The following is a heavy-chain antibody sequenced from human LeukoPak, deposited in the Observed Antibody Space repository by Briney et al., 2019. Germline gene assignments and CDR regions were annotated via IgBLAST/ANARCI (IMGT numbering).Heavy chain of an antibody. J-gene: IGHJ4*02. CDR3: ARTVEQWLVRSRSYFDY. CDR2: IYYSGST. V-gene: IGHV4-34*01. D-gene: IGHD6-19*01. Sequence: SETLSLTCAVYGGSFSGYYWSWIRQPPGKGLEWIGSIYYSGSTYYNPSLKSRVTISVDTSKNQFSLKLSSVTAADTAVYYCARTVEQWLVRSRSYFDYWGQGTLVTVSS. CDR1: GGSFSGYY.